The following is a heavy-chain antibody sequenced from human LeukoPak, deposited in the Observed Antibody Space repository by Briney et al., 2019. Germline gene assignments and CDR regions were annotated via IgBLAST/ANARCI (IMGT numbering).Heavy chain of an antibody. V-gene: IGHV3-11*01. CDR1: GFSFSDYY. CDR2: ISGSGSTI. Sequence: GGSLRLSCAASGFSFSDYYMTWIRQAPGKGLEWVSHISGSGSTIYYADSVKGRFTISRDNAKNSLYLQMNSLRAEDTAVYYCASQSRRSYDFWSGSYYFDYWGQGTLVTVSS. J-gene: IGHJ4*02. CDR3: ASQSRRSYDFWSGSYYFDY. D-gene: IGHD3-3*01.